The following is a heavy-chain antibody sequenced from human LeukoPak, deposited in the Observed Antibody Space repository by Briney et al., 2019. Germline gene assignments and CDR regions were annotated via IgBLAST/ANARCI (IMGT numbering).Heavy chain of an antibody. V-gene: IGHV3-66*01. CDR3: ARAGNGWDDY. Sequence: GGSLRLSCAASGFTFSNYWMHWVRQAPGKGLEWVSVIYSGGSTYYADSVKGRFTISRDNSKNTLYLQMNSLRAEDTAVYYCARAGNGWDDYWGQGTLVTVSS. CDR1: GFTFSNYW. D-gene: IGHD1-1*01. CDR2: IYSGGST. J-gene: IGHJ4*02.